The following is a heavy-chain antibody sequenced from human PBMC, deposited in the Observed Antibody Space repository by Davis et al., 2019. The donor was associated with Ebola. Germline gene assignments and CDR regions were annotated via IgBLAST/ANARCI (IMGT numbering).Heavy chain of an antibody. D-gene: IGHD3-3*01. CDR1: GFTFSSYA. V-gene: IGHV3-23*01. J-gene: IGHJ4*02. CDR3: AKTGHYDFWSGYSHFDY. Sequence: GESLKISCAASGFTFSSYAMSWVRQAPGKGLEWVSAISGSGGSTYYADSVKGRFTISRDNSKNTRYLQMNSLRAEDTAVYYCAKTGHYDFWSGYSHFDYWGQGTLVTVSS. CDR2: ISGSGGST.